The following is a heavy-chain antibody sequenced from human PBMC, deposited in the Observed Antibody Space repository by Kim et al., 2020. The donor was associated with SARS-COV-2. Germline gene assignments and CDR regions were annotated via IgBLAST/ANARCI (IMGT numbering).Heavy chain of an antibody. D-gene: IGHD6-19*01. Sequence: DNTNYSRKFQRRVTITRHPSASTAYMELSSLRSEDTAVYYCARGSGWAFDYWGQGTLVTVAS. CDR3: ARGSGWAFDY. CDR2: DNT. V-gene: IGHV1-3*01. J-gene: IGHJ4*02.